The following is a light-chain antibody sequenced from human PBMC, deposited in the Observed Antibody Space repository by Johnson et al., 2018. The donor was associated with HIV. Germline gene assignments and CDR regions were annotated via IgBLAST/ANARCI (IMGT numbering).Light chain of an antibody. V-gene: IGLV1-51*01. Sequence: QSVLTQPPSVSAAPGQKVTISCSGSSSNIGNNYVSCYQQLPGTAPKLLIYDNNKRPSGIPDRFSGSKSGTSATLGITGLQTGDEADYYCGTWDSSLSAHVFGTGTKVTVL. CDR2: DNN. CDR1: SSNIGNNY. J-gene: IGLJ1*01. CDR3: GTWDSSLSAHV.